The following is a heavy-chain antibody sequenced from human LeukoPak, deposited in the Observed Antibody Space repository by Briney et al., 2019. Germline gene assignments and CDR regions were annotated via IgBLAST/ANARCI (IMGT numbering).Heavy chain of an antibody. Sequence: GGSLRLSCAASGFTFDDYGMSWVRQAPGKGLEWVSGINWNGGSTSYADSVKGRFTISRDTAKNSLYLQMNSLRAEDTALYYRARLKAAAGSNFDYWGQGTLVTVSS. J-gene: IGHJ4*02. CDR3: ARLKAAAGSNFDY. CDR1: GFTFDDYG. CDR2: INWNGGST. V-gene: IGHV3-20*04. D-gene: IGHD6-13*01.